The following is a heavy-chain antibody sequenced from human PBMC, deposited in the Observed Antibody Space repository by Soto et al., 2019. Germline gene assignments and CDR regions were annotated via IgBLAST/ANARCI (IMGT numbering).Heavy chain of an antibody. V-gene: IGHV4-30-4*08. J-gene: IGHJ4*02. Sequence: PSETLSLTCTVSGGSISSSSYYWGWIRQPPGKGLECIGYIYYSGSTYYNPSLKSRVTISVDTSKNQFSLKLSSVTAADTAVYYCASRKSSPYFDYWGQGTLVTVSS. D-gene: IGHD3-10*01. CDR2: IYYSGST. CDR1: GGSISSSSYY. CDR3: ASRKSSPYFDY.